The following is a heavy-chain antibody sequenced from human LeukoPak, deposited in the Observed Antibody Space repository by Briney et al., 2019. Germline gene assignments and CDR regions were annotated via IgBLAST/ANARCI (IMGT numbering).Heavy chain of an antibody. Sequence: PSETLSLACTVSGGSISSYYWSWIRQPAGKGLEWIGRIYTSGSTNYNPSLKSRVTMSVDTSKNQFSLKLSSVTAADTAVYYCALTRVRGVLNWFDPWGQGTLVTVSS. CDR1: GGSISSYY. CDR3: ALTRVRGVLNWFDP. V-gene: IGHV4-4*07. J-gene: IGHJ5*02. CDR2: IYTSGST. D-gene: IGHD3-10*01.